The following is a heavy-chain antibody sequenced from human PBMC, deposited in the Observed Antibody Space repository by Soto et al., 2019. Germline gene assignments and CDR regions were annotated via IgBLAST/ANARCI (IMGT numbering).Heavy chain of an antibody. Sequence: QVQLQESGPGLVKPSQTLSLTCTVSGGSISSGGYYWSWIRQHPGKGLEWIGYIYYSGGTYSTPSLKSRVTIAVDTSKNQFSLKLSSVTAADTAVYYCARDHSNYRRGYYYYGMDVWGQGTTVTVSS. CDR1: GGSISSGGYY. CDR2: IYYSGGT. CDR3: ARDHSNYRRGYYYYGMDV. V-gene: IGHV4-31*02. J-gene: IGHJ6*02. D-gene: IGHD4-4*01.